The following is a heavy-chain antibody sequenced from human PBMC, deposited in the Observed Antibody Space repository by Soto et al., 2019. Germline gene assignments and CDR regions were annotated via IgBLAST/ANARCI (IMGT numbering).Heavy chain of an antibody. J-gene: IGHJ5*02. V-gene: IGHV3-74*01. CDR3: ARGTAAAGPHAWFDP. D-gene: IGHD6-13*01. CDR2: IISDGSST. CDR1: GFTFSSYW. Sequence: PGGSLRLSCAASGFTFSSYWMHWVRQAPGKGLVWVSRIISDGSSTSYADSVKGRFTISRDNAKNTLYLQMNSLRAEDTAVYYCARGTAAAGPHAWFDPWGQGTLVTVSS.